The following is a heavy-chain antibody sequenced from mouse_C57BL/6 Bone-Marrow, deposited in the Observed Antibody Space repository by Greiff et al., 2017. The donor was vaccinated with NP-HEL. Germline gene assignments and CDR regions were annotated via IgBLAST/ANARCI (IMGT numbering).Heavy chain of an antibody. V-gene: IGHV1-81*01. Sequence: VQLQESGAELARPGASVKLSCKASGYTFTSYGISWVKQRTGQGLEWIGEIYPRSGNTYYNEKFKGKATLTADKSSSTAYMELRSLTSEDSAVYFCARGGRRYYAMDYWDQGTSVTVSS. D-gene: IGHD1-1*01. CDR1: GYTFTSYG. CDR2: IYPRSGNT. J-gene: IGHJ4*01. CDR3: ARGGRRYYAMDY.